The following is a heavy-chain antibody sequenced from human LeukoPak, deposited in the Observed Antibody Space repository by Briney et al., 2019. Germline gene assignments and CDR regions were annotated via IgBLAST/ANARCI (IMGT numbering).Heavy chain of an antibody. Sequence: SETLSLTCTVSGGSITSIGYYWGWIRQPPGKGLEWIGSIYYSGSTYYNPSLKSRVTISVDTSKNQFSLKLSSVTAADTAVYYCARRGASRLAPHAFDIWGQGTMVTVSS. CDR3: ARRGASRLAPHAFDI. D-gene: IGHD3-16*01. CDR1: GGSITSIGYY. CDR2: IYYSGST. J-gene: IGHJ3*02. V-gene: IGHV4-39*01.